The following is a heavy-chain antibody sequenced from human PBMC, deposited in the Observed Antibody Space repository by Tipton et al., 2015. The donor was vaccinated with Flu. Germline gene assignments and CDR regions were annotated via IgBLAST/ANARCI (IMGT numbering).Heavy chain of an antibody. J-gene: IGHJ5*02. CDR1: GGSISSYY. Sequence: TLSLTCTVSGGSISSYYWSWIRRPPGKGLEWIGRVYSSGSATYSPSFRGRVSVSGDTAKNEVSLRLSFVTTADTAIYYCARGGRGVFDPWGQGILVTVSS. D-gene: IGHD1-26*01. V-gene: IGHV4-4*07. CDR3: ARGGRGVFDP. CDR2: VYSSGSA.